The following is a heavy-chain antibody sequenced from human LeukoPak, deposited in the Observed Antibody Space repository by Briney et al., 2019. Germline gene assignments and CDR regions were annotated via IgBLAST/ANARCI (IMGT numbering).Heavy chain of an antibody. CDR3: AREWYGFDY. CDR2: IYHSGST. Sequence: TLSLTCAVSGGSISSGGYSWSWIRQPPGKGLEWIGYIYHSGSTYYNPSLKSRVTISVDRSKNQFSLKLSSVTAADTAVYYCAREWYGFDYWGQGTLVTVSS. D-gene: IGHD2-15*01. V-gene: IGHV4-30-2*01. CDR1: GGSISSGGYS. J-gene: IGHJ4*02.